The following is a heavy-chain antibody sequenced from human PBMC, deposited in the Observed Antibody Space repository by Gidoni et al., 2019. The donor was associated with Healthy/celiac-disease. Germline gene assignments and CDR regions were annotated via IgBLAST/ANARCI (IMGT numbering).Heavy chain of an antibody. Sequence: EVQLVESGGGLVKPGGSLRLSCAASGFTFINAWMNWVRQAPGKGLEWVGRIKSKTDGGTTDYAAPVKGRFTISRDDSKNTLYLQMNSLKTEDTAVYYCTTDPSLPSNSNDVWLAGPWGQGTMVTVSS. J-gene: IGHJ3*01. CDR2: IKSKTDGGTT. CDR1: GFTFINAW. D-gene: IGHD6-19*01. V-gene: IGHV3-15*07. CDR3: TTDPSLPSNSNDVWLAGP.